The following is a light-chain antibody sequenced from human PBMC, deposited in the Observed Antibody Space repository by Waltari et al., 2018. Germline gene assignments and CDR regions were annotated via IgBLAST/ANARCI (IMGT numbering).Light chain of an antibody. Sequence: SDVLTQAPSLSVAPGKTARITCGGNNVGTTSVHWYQRKAGQAPVLLVYDDRDRPSGISERFSGSFSGNTATLTINRVEAGDEADYYCQLWDLRSDQVIFGGGTKLTVL. V-gene: IGLV3-21*03. CDR2: DDR. J-gene: IGLJ2*01. CDR1: NVGTTS. CDR3: QLWDLRSDQVI.